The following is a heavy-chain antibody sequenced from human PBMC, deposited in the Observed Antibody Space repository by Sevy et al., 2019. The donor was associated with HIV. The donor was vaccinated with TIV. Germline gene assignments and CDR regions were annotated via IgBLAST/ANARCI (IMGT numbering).Heavy chain of an antibody. D-gene: IGHD6-13*01. CDR2: ISYSSNYI. CDR1: GFTFSNYK. V-gene: IGHV3-21*01. Sequence: GGSLRLSCAASGFTFSNYKMNWVRQAPGKGLEWVSFISYSSNYIYYADSVKGRFTISRDNAKNSLYLQMNSLRAEDTAVYYCARRLASWDAFHIWGQGTMVTVSS. CDR3: ARRLASWDAFHI. J-gene: IGHJ3*02.